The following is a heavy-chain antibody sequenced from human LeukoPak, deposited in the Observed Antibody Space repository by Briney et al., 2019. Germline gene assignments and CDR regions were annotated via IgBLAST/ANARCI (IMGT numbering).Heavy chain of an antibody. V-gene: IGHV1-69*13. J-gene: IGHJ5*02. CDR2: IIPIFGTA. Sequence: ASVKVSCKASGGTFSGYAISWARQAPGQGLEWMGGIIPIFGTANYAQKFQGRVTITADESTSTAYMELSSLRSEDTAVYYCARADHSSSWLFDPWGQGTLVTVSS. CDR3: ARADHSSSWLFDP. D-gene: IGHD6-13*01. CDR1: GGTFSGYA.